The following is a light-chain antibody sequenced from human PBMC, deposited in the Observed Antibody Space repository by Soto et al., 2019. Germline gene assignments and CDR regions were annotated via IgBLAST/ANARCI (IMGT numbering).Light chain of an antibody. CDR2: GAS. CDR3: QQYGSSPWT. V-gene: IGKV3-20*01. CDR1: QIVSSSY. J-gene: IGKJ1*01. Sequence: IVLTQSPGTLSLSPGERATLSCRASQIVSSSYLAWYQQKPGQAPRLLIYGASSRATGIPDRFSGSGSGTGFTLPVSRLEPEDFALYYCQQYGSSPWTFGQGTKV.